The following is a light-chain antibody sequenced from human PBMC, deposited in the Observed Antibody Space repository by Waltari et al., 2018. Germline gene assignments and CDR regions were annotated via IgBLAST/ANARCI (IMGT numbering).Light chain of an antibody. J-gene: IGKJ2*01. CDR2: AAS. CDR3: QQSYSTPYT. Sequence: DIPINQSPASLSPSLVYRVPITCRASESISSYLNWYQQKPGKAPQLLIYAASSLQSGVPARFSGSGSGTDFTLTISSLQPEDVATYYCQQSYSTPYTFGQGTKLEI. V-gene: IGKV1-39*01. CDR1: ESISSY.